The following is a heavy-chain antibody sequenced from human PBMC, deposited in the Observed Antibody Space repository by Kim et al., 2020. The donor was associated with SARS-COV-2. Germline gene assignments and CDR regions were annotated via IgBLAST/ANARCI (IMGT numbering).Heavy chain of an antibody. CDR3: ATIAAADHAYYYYGMDV. Sequence: GGSLRLSCAASGFTFSSYSMNWVRQAPGKGLEWVSYISSSSSTIYYADPVKGRFTISRDNAKNSLYLQMNSLRDEDTAVYYCATIAAADHAYYYYGMDVWGQGTTVSVS. D-gene: IGHD6-13*01. CDR2: ISSSSSTI. V-gene: IGHV3-48*02. CDR1: GFTFSSYS. J-gene: IGHJ6*02.